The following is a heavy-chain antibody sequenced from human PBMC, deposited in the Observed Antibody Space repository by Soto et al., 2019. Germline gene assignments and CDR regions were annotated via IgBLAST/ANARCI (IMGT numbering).Heavy chain of an antibody. Sequence: SVKVSCKASGGTFSSYAISWVRQAPGQGLEWMGGIIPIFGTANYAQKFQGRVTITADESTSTAYMELSSLRSEDTAVYYCARDYRTAVAGNDYYYGMDVWGQGTTVTVS. D-gene: IGHD6-19*01. CDR2: IIPIFGTA. V-gene: IGHV1-69*13. CDR3: ARDYRTAVAGNDYYYGMDV. J-gene: IGHJ6*02. CDR1: GGTFSSYA.